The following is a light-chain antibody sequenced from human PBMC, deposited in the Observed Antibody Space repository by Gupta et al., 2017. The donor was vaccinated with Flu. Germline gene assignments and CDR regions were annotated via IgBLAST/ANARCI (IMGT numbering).Light chain of an antibody. CDR2: DAS. CDR3: QKRSNWPPYT. Sequence: EIVLTQSPATLSLSPGERATLSCRASQSVGAYLAWYQQKPGQTPRLLIYDASNRATGIPARFSGSGSGTDFTLTISSREPEDFAVYYCQKRSNWPPYTFGQGTRVDI. V-gene: IGKV3-11*01. J-gene: IGKJ2*01. CDR1: QSVGAY.